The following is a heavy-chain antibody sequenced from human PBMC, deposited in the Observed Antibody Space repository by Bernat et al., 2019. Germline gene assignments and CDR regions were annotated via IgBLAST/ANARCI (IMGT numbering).Heavy chain of an antibody. V-gene: IGHV3-23*01. D-gene: IGHD2-2*01. CDR2: ISGSGCST. CDR1: GFTFSSYA. J-gene: IGHJ4*02. Sequence: EVQLLESGGGLVQPGGSLRLSCAASGFTFSSYAMSWVRQAPGKGLELVSVISGSGCSTYYADAVKGRFTISRDNSKNTLYLQMNSLRAEDTAVYYCAKSTARYCSSTSCYGGAFDYWGQGTLVIVSS. CDR3: AKSTARYCSSTSCYGGAFDY.